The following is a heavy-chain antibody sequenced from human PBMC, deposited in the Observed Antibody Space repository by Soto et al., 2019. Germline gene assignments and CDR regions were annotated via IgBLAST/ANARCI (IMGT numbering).Heavy chain of an antibody. J-gene: IGHJ5*02. V-gene: IGHV3-48*01. Sequence: EVQLVESGGGLVQPVGSLRLSCAASGFTFSSYSMNWVRQAPGKGLEWVSYISSSSSTIYYADSVKGRFTISRDNSTNSLYVQMNSRRAEDTAVYYCAREGGDVTWFDAWGQGTLVTVAS. CDR2: ISSSSSTI. D-gene: IGHD4-17*01. CDR3: AREGGDVTWFDA. CDR1: GFTFSSYS.